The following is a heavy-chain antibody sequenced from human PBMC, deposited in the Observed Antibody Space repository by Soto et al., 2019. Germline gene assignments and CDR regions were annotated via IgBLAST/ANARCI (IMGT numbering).Heavy chain of an antibody. Sequence: PGGSLRLSCAASGFTFSSYGMHWVRQAPGKGLEWVAVISYDGSNKYYADSAKGRFTISRDNSKNTLYLQMNSLRAEDTAVYYCAKSVGYDFWSNMDVWGQGTTVTVSS. CDR1: GFTFSSYG. D-gene: IGHD3-3*01. J-gene: IGHJ6*02. CDR2: ISYDGSNK. CDR3: AKSVGYDFWSNMDV. V-gene: IGHV3-30*18.